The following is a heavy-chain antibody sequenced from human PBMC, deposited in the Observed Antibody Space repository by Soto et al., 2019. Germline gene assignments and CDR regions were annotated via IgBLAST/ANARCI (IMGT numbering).Heavy chain of an antibody. CDR2: IDEDGSEY. CDR1: GFTFSSYW. V-gene: IGHV3-7*03. CDR3: ARQLERRVGAASH. J-gene: IGHJ4*02. D-gene: IGHD1-26*01. Sequence: EESGGGLVHPGGSLRLSCAASGFTFSSYWMNWVRQAPGKGLEWVANIDEDGSEYNDAESVRGRFTISRDNTKNSLFLQMSSLRDDDTAVYYCARQLERRVGAASHWGQGTRVSVSS.